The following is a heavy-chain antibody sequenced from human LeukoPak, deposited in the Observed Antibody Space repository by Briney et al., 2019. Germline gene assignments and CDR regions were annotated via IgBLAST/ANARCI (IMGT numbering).Heavy chain of an antibody. J-gene: IGHJ3*02. V-gene: IGHV3-9*01. Sequence: GGSLRLSCAASGFIFDDYAMHWVRQAPGKGLEWVSGISWSSGSIGYADSVKGRFTISRDNSKNTLYLQMNSLRAEDTAVYYCAKDKNYYDSSGPDAFDIWGQGTMVTVSS. CDR2: ISWSSGSI. CDR3: AKDKNYYDSSGPDAFDI. CDR1: GFIFDDYA. D-gene: IGHD3-22*01.